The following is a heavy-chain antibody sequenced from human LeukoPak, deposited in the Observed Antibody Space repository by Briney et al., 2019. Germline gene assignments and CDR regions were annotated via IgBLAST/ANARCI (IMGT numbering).Heavy chain of an antibody. V-gene: IGHV3-30*18. CDR2: ISYDGRNI. J-gene: IGHJ4*02. CDR3: AKGPLRGTAAAIDY. D-gene: IGHD2-2*01. CDR1: GFTFSSYA. Sequence: GGSLRLSCAASGFTFSSYAMSWVRQAPGKGLEWVAVISYDGRNIHYPDSVKGRFTISRDISTDTLWLQMDSLRTEDTAVYYCAKGPLRGTAAAIDYWGQGTLVTVSS.